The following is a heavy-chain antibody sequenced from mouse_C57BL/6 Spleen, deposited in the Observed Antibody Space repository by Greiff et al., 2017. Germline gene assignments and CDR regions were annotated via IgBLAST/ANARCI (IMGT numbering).Heavy chain of an antibody. CDR2: IYPGGGYT. V-gene: IGHV1-63*01. CDR3: ARRVDGYFDY. CDR1: GYTFTNYW. D-gene: IGHD2-3*01. Sequence: VKLQESGAELVRPGTSVKMSCKASGYTFTNYWIGWAKQRPGHGLEWIGDIYPGGGYTNYNEKFKGKATLTADKSSSTAYMQFSSLTSEDSAIYYCARRVDGYFDYWGQGTTLTVSS. J-gene: IGHJ2*01.